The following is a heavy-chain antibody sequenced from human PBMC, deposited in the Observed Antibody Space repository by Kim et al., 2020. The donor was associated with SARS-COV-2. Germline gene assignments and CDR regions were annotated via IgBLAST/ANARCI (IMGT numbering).Heavy chain of an antibody. CDR1: GYTFTGYY. Sequence: ASVKVSCKASGYTFTGYYMHWVRQAPGQGLEWMGWINPNSGGTNYAQKFQGRVTMTRDTSISTAYMELSRLRSDDTAVYYCARDRAYSISWLGWFDPWGQGTLVTVSS. D-gene: IGHD6-13*01. J-gene: IGHJ5*02. CDR2: INPNSGGT. V-gene: IGHV1-2*02. CDR3: ARDRAYSISWLGWFDP.